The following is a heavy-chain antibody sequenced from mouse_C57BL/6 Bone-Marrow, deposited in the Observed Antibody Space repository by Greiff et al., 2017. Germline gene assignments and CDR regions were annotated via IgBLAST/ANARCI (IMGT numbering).Heavy chain of an antibody. CDR3: ARPNWEYFDV. D-gene: IGHD4-1*01. J-gene: IGHJ1*03. Sequence: VQVVESGPELVKPGASVKISCKASGYAFSSSWMNWVKQRPGKGLEWIGRIYPGDGDTNYNGKFKGKATLTADKSSSTAYMQLSSLTSEDSAVYFCARPNWEYFDVWGTGTTVTVSS. V-gene: IGHV1-82*01. CDR1: GYAFSSSW. CDR2: IYPGDGDT.